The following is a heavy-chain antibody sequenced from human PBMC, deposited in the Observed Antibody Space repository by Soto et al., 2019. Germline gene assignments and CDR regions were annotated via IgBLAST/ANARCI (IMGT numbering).Heavy chain of an antibody. D-gene: IGHD3-22*01. CDR1: GFTFSSYA. Sequence: GGSLRLSCAASGFTFSSYAMSWVRQAPGKGLEWVSAISGSGGSTYYADSVKGRFTISRDNSKNTLYLQMNSLRAEDTAVYYYAKDKHYDSSEGNWFDPWGQGTLVTVSS. V-gene: IGHV3-23*01. J-gene: IGHJ5*02. CDR3: AKDKHYDSSEGNWFDP. CDR2: ISGSGGST.